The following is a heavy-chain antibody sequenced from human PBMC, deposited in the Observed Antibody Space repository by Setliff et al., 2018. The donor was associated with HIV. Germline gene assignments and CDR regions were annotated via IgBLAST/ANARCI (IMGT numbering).Heavy chain of an antibody. CDR3: ARGAAGLDYYYYYYMGV. Sequence: GASVKVSCKASGGSLMSYAIYWVRHAPGQGLEWMGRIIPFSSPAIYAQRFEGRMMITADESTSTTYMELSGLTSEDTVVYYCARGAAGLDYYYYYYMGVWGKGTTVTV. D-gene: IGHD6-19*01. CDR2: IIPFSSPA. J-gene: IGHJ6*03. V-gene: IGHV1-69*13. CDR1: GGSLMSYA.